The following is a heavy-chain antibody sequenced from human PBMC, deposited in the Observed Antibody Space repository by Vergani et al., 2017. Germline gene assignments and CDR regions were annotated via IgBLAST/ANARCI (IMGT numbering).Heavy chain of an antibody. CDR1: GGSFSGYY. CDR3: ARGPAYYDFWSGYPVGFDP. Sequence: QVQLQESGPGLVKPSETLSLTCTVSGGSFSGYYWSWIRQPPGKGLEWIGEINHSGSTNYNPSLKSRVTISVDTSKNQFSLKLSSVTAADTAVYYCARGPAYYDFWSGYPVGFDPWGQGTLVTVSS. J-gene: IGHJ5*02. V-gene: IGHV4-34*01. CDR2: INHSGST. D-gene: IGHD3-3*01.